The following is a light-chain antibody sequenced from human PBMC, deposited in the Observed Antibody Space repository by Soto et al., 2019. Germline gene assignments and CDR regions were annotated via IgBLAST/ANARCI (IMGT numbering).Light chain of an antibody. J-gene: IGKJ3*01. V-gene: IGKV3-20*01. CDR2: GAS. Sequence: EIVLTQSPGTLSLSPGERATLSCRASQSVSRGYLAWYQQRPGQGPRLLIYGASARATGIPDGFSGSGSGTDFTLTISRLEPEDFAVYYCQQYSSSFTFGPGTKVDLK. CDR3: QQYSSSFT. CDR1: QSVSRGY.